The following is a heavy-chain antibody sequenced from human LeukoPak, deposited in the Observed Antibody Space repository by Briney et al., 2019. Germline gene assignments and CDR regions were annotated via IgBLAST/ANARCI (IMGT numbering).Heavy chain of an antibody. D-gene: IGHD3-10*01. V-gene: IGHV3-48*01. CDR1: GFTFSSYS. CDR2: ISSSSSTI. Sequence: GGSLRLSCAASGFTFSSYSMNWVRQAPGKGLEWVSYISSSSSTIYYADSVKGRFTISRDNVKNSLYLQMNSLSAEATPVYSCARDGRRFGASAADYWGPGHPVTAS. J-gene: IGHJ4*01. CDR3: ARDGRRFGASAADY.